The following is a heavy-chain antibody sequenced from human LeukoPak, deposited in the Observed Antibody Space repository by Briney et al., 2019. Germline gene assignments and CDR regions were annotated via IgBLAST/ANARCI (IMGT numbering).Heavy chain of an antibody. CDR3: AGVSESGWYYFDY. CDR2: IKQDGSEK. J-gene: IGHJ4*02. CDR1: GFTFSSYW. D-gene: IGHD6-19*01. V-gene: IGHV3-7*04. Sequence: PGGSLRLSCAASGFTFSSYWMSWVRQAPGKGLEWVANIKQDGSEKYYADSVKGRFSISRDNSKNTLYLQMSSLRDEDTAVYYCAGVSESGWYYFDYWGQGTLVTVSS.